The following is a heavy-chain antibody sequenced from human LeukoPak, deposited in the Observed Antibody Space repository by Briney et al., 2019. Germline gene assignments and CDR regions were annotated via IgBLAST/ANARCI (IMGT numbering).Heavy chain of an antibody. D-gene: IGHD3-22*01. J-gene: IGHJ6*03. CDR3: ARGRQDVTMIVVVMTAVSYYLDV. CDR1: GGSFSGYY. V-gene: IGHV4-34*01. Sequence: SETLSLTCAVYGGSFSGYYWTWVRQTPEKGLEWIGEMNPSGSTSYNPSLKSRVTISVDTSKNQFSLKLSSVTAADTAVYYCARGRQDVTMIVVVMTAVSYYLDVWGKGTTVTVS. CDR2: MNPSGST.